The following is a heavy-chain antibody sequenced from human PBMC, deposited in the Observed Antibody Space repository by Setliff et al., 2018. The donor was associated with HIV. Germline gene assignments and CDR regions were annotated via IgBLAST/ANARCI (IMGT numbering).Heavy chain of an antibody. Sequence: SETLSLTCTVSGGSISSGDHYWSWIRQHPGKGLEWIGYIYYSGSTNYNPSLQSRVTISVDTPQNQISLKLSSVTAADTAVYYCTRVGDTVAVPGVPLGASDIWGQGTKVTV. CDR3: TRVGDTVAVPGVPLGASDI. CDR2: IYYSGST. J-gene: IGHJ3*02. V-gene: IGHV4-31*03. CDR1: GGSISSGDHY. D-gene: IGHD2-2*01.